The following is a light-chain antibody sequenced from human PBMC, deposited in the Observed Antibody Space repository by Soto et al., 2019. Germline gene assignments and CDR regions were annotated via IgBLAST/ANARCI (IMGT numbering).Light chain of an antibody. J-gene: IGKJ1*01. V-gene: IGKV3-20*01. CDR3: QQYDSSPRT. CDR2: GAS. Sequence: EIVLTQSPGTLSLSPGERATLSCRASQSVSSTYLAWYQQKPGQAPRLLISGASSRAAGIPDRFSGSGSGTDFTLTISRLEPEEFAVYYCQQYDSSPRTFGQGTMVEIK. CDR1: QSVSSTY.